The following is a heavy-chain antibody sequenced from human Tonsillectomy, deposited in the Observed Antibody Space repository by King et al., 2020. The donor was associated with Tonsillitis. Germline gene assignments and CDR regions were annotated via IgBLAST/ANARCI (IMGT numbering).Heavy chain of an antibody. D-gene: IGHD3-9*01. Sequence: VQLVESGGGLVQPGGSLRLSCAASGFTFSSYEMNWVRQAPGKGLEWVSYISSSGSTIYYADSVKGRFTISRDNAKNSLYMQMNSLRAEDTAVDYCARMGSLRYFDWSTFDYWGQGTLVTVSS. CDR3: ARMGSLRYFDWSTFDY. V-gene: IGHV3-48*03. CDR2: ISSSGSTI. CDR1: GFTFSSYE. J-gene: IGHJ4*02.